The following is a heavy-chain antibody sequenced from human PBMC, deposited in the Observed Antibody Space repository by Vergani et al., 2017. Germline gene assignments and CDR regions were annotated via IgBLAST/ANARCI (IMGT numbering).Heavy chain of an antibody. V-gene: IGHV3-23*01. CDR1: GFTFSSYA. Sequence: EVQLLESGGGLVQPGGSLRLSCAASGFTFSSYAMSWVRQAPGKGLEWVSAISGSGGSTYSADSVKGRFTISRDNSKNTLYLQMNSLRAEDTAVYYCAKDLIRRYQLALFDYWGQGTLVTVSS. CDR3: AKDLIRRYQLALFDY. J-gene: IGHJ4*02. D-gene: IGHD2-2*01. CDR2: ISGSGGST.